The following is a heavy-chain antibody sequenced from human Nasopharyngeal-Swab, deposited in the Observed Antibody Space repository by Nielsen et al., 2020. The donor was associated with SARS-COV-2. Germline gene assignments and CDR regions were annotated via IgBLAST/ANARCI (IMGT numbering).Heavy chain of an antibody. D-gene: IGHD6-13*01. CDR2: INADNGNT. V-gene: IGHV1-3*01. J-gene: IGHJ4*02. CDR1: GYSFTNYV. CDR3: ARDRWVGGSSWYDY. Sequence: ASVKVSCKASGYSFTNYVIHWVRQAPGQRLEGRGWINADNGNTKYSQKFQGRVTITRDTSASTAYMELSGLRSEDTALYYCARDRWVGGSSWYDYWGQGTLVTVSS.